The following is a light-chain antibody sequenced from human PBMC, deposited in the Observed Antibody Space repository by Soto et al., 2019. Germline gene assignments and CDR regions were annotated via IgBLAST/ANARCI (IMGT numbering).Light chain of an antibody. CDR2: EDN. CDR1: SGSIASNY. Sequence: NFMLTQPHSVSESPGKTVTISCTRSSGSIASNYVQWYQQRPGSAPTTVIYEDNQRPSGVPDRFSGSIDSSSNSASLTISGLKTEDEADYYSQSYDSSNLWVFGGGTKVTVL. J-gene: IGLJ3*02. V-gene: IGLV6-57*04. CDR3: QSYDSSNLWV.